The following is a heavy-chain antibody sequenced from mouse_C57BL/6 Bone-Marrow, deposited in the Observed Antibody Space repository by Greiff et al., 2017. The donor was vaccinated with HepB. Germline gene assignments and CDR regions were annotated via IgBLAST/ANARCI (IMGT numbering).Heavy chain of an antibody. CDR2: IDPSDSYT. D-gene: IGHD3-2*02. Sequence: QVQLQQPGAELVKPGASVKLSCKASGYTFTSYWMQWVKQRPGQGLEWIGEIDPSDSYTNYNQKFKGKATLTVDTSSSTAYMQLSSLTSEDSAVYYCASSSGPDYWGQGTTLTVSS. V-gene: IGHV1-50*01. CDR1: GYTFTSYW. CDR3: ASSSGPDY. J-gene: IGHJ2*01.